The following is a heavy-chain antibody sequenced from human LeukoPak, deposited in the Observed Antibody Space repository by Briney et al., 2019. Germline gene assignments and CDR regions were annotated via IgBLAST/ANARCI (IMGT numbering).Heavy chain of an antibody. D-gene: IGHD6-13*01. CDR2: ISWNSGSR. CDR3: AKGGIHRGYYYYYMDV. Sequence: GGSLRLSCVGSGFTFHDYAMHWVRQAPGKGLEWVSGISWNSGSRGYADSVKGRFTISRDNAKKSLYLQMNSLRAEDTALYYCAKGGIHRGYYYYYMDVWGKGTTVTISS. V-gene: IGHV3-9*01. CDR1: GFTFHDYA. J-gene: IGHJ6*03.